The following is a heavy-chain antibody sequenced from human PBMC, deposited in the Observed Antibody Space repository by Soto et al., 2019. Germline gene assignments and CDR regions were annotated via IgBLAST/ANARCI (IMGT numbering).Heavy chain of an antibody. CDR2: ISGSGGST. CDR1: GFTFSSYA. V-gene: IGHV3-23*01. J-gene: IGHJ3*01. D-gene: IGHD5-12*01. CDR3: APRDGYNWSAFDL. Sequence: EVQLLESGGGLVQPGGSLRLSCAASGFTFSSYAMSWVRQAPGKGLEWVSAISGSGGSTYDADSVKGRFTSSRDNSKNTLYLQMNSLRAEDTAVYYCAPRDGYNWSAFDLWGQGTMVTVSS.